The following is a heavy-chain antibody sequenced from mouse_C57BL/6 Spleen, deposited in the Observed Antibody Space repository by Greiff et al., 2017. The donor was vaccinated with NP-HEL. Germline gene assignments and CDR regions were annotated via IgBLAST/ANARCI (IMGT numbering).Heavy chain of an antibody. CDR1: GYTFTSYW. D-gene: IGHD1-1*01. V-gene: IGHV1-64*01. CDR2: IHPNSGST. Sequence: QVQLQQPGAELVKPGASVKLSCKASGYTFTSYWMHWVKQRPGQGLEWIGMIHPNSGSTNYNEKFKSKATLTVDKSSSTAYMQLSSLTSEDSAVYYCARGRVITTVVARFGYWGQGTTLTVSS. J-gene: IGHJ2*01. CDR3: ARGRVITTVVARFGY.